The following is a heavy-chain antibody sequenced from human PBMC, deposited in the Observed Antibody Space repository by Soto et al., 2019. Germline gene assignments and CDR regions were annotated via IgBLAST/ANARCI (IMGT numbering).Heavy chain of an antibody. CDR2: ITPFSGDV. CDR1: GNTFTYRY. CDR3: ASGGAVSGPFTWELPDH. V-gene: IGHV1-45*02. D-gene: IGHD1-26*01. J-gene: IGHJ4*02. Sequence: QMQLVQSGAEVKRTGSTVTVSCKALGNTFTYRYLHWVRQAPGQALEWMGWITPFSGDVHYAQKFQERVTTTRDRSITTAYMRMSSLRPEDTAMYYCASGGAVSGPFTWELPDHWGQGTLVTVSS.